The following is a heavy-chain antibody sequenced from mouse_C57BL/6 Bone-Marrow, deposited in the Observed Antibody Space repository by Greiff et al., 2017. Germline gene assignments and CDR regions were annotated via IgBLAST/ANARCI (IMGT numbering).Heavy chain of an antibody. D-gene: IGHD3-1*01. CDR2: IDPSDSYT. CDR3: ARSGVDY. J-gene: IGHJ2*01. CDR1: GYTFTSYW. Sequence: VQLQQSGAELVKPGASVKLSCKASGYTFTSYWMQWVKQRPGQGLEWIGEIDPSDSYTNYNQKFKGKATLTVDTSSSTAYMQLSSLTSEDSAVYYCARSGVDYWGQGTTLTVSS. V-gene: IGHV1-50*01.